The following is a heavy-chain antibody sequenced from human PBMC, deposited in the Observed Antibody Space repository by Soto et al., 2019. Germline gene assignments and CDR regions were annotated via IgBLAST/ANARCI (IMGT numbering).Heavy chain of an antibody. D-gene: IGHD3-10*01. Sequence: TSETLCLTCAVSGCSISGFVFSWSCIRQPPGKGLEGIGYILHNGGTQYNPSLKSRVSMSVDKSKNQFSLHLTSVTAADTAVYYCDRLKFGEGFDYWGQGALVTVSS. CDR3: DRLKFGEGFDY. J-gene: IGHJ4*02. CDR2: ILHNGGT. CDR1: GCSISGFVFS. V-gene: IGHV4-30-2*01.